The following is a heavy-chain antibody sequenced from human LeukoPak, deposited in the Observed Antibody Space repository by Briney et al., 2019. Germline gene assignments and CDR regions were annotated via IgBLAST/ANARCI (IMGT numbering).Heavy chain of an antibody. Sequence: GGSLRLSCAASGFTFSSYWMHWVRQAPGKGLVWVSRIDIDGSTTTYADSVKGRFTISRDNAKNTLYLQMNSLRAEDTAVYYCARGGSLLAFDIWGQGTMVTVSS. D-gene: IGHD2-15*01. CDR3: ARGGSLLAFDI. J-gene: IGHJ3*02. CDR1: GFTFSSYW. CDR2: IDIDGSTT. V-gene: IGHV3-74*01.